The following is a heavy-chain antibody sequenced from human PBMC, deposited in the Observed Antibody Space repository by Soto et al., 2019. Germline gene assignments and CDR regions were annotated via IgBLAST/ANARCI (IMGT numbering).Heavy chain of an antibody. Sequence: LRLSCAASGFTFNTYGMTWVRQAPGKGLEWVSTVSGSGGGTYYADSVKGRFTISRVNSKNTMYLQMSNLRAEDTAVYCCARIGPYCGGDCYPDFDFWGLGTPVTVSS. CDR2: VSGSGGGT. D-gene: IGHD2-21*02. CDR1: GFTFNTYG. J-gene: IGHJ4*02. CDR3: ARIGPYCGGDCYPDFDF. V-gene: IGHV3-23*01.